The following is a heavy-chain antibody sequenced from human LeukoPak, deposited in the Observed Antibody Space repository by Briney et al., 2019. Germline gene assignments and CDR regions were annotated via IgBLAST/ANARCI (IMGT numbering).Heavy chain of an antibody. J-gene: IGHJ6*03. V-gene: IGHV3-48*01. CDR1: GFTFSSYS. Sequence: PGGSLRLSCAASGFTFSSYSMNWVRQAPGKGLEWISYISSGSTTIYYADSVKGRFTISRDNSKNTLYLQMNSLRAEDTAVYYCARYGDPIGYYYYMDVWGKGTTVTISS. CDR3: ARYGDPIGYYYYMDV. D-gene: IGHD7-27*01. CDR2: ISSGSTTI.